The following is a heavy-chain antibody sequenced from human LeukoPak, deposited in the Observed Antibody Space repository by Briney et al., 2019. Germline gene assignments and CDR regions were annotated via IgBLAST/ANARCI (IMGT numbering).Heavy chain of an antibody. CDR3: ARGGSGSYYRKY. Sequence: SETLSLTCAVSGYSISSGYYWGWIRQPPGKGLEWIGSIYHSGSTYYNPSLKSRVTISVDTSKNQFSLKLSSVTAADTAVYYCARGGSGSYYRKYWGQGTLVTVSS. CDR2: IYHSGST. D-gene: IGHD3-10*01. V-gene: IGHV4-38-2*01. J-gene: IGHJ4*02. CDR1: GYSISSGYY.